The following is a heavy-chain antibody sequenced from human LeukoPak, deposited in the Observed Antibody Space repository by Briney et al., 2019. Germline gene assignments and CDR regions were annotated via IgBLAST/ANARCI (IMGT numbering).Heavy chain of an antibody. V-gene: IGHV1-18*01. CDR2: ISANNGHT. CDR1: GYIFTSYG. Sequence: ASVKVSCKASGYIFTSYGLSWVRQAPGQGLEWMGWISANNGHTHYAQRFQGRLTITRDMSTRTVDMELRSLRSDDTAVYYCARDMRHYRYYESDEYYFNFEYWGQGTLVTVSS. J-gene: IGHJ4*02. D-gene: IGHD3-22*01. CDR3: ARDMRHYRYYESDEYYFNFEY.